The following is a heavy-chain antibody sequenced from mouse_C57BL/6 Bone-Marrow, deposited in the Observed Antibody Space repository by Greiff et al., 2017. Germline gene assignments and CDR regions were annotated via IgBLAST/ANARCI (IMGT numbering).Heavy chain of an antibody. V-gene: IGHV5-6*01. D-gene: IGHD2-1*01. CDR2: ISSGGSYT. Sequence: EVQGVESGGDLVKPGGSLKLSCAASGFTFSSYGMSWVRQTPDKRLEWVATISSGGSYTYYPDSVKGRFTISRDNAKNTLYLQMSSLKSEDTAMYYCARRGIYYGNYHYYAMDYWGQGTSVTVSS. J-gene: IGHJ4*01. CDR1: GFTFSSYG. CDR3: ARRGIYYGNYHYYAMDY.